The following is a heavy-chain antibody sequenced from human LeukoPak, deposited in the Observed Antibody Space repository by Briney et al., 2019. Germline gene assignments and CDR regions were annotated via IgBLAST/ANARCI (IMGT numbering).Heavy chain of an antibody. Sequence: GGSLRLSCAASGFTFSSYSMNWVRQAPGKGLEWVSSISSSSSYIYYADSVKGRFTISRDNAKNSLYLQTNSLRAEDTAVYYCARDRNPDALVVVTAPNAFDIWGQGTMVTVSS. CDR2: ISSSSSYI. CDR1: GFTFSSYS. D-gene: IGHD2-21*02. J-gene: IGHJ3*02. CDR3: ARDRNPDALVVVTAPNAFDI. V-gene: IGHV3-21*01.